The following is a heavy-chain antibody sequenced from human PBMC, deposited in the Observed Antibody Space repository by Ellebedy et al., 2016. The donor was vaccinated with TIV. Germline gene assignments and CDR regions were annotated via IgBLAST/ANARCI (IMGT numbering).Heavy chain of an antibody. CDR3: ARSMYYYDTSGADY. J-gene: IGHJ4*02. CDR2: INPSAGTT. CDR1: GYTFTRHY. Sequence: AASVKVSCKASGYTFTRHYIHWVRQAPGQGLEWMGIINPSAGTTTHAQKFQGRVTMTRDTSTSRVYMELSSLRSEDTAVYWCARSMYYYDTSGADYWGQGTLVTVSP. D-gene: IGHD3-22*01. V-gene: IGHV1-46*01.